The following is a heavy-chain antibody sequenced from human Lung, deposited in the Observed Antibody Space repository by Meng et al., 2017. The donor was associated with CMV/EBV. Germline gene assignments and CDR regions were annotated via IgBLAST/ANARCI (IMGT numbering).Heavy chain of an antibody. D-gene: IGHD3-3*01. Sequence: ASVXVSCKASGYIFTNYGISWVRQAPGQGLEWMGWISAYSGNTNFAQNLQGRVTMTTDTSTSTAYMELRSLRSDDTAVYYCARNTIFGVVIIHWFDYWGQGTLVTVSS. CDR2: ISAYSGNT. CDR1: GYIFTNYG. J-gene: IGHJ4*02. CDR3: ARNTIFGVVIIHWFDY. V-gene: IGHV1-18*04.